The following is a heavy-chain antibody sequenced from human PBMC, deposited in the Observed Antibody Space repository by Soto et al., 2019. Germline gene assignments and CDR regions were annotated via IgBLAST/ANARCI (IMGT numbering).Heavy chain of an antibody. V-gene: IGHV4-59*01. CDR1: GGSISSYY. Sequence: PSETLSLTCTVSGGSISSYYWSWIRQPPGKGLEWIGYIYYSGSTNYNPSLKSRVTISVDTSKNQFSLKLSSVTAADTAVYYCARYCSSTSCLGGFDYWGQGTLVTVSS. CDR2: IYYSGST. CDR3: ARYCSSTSCLGGFDY. D-gene: IGHD2-2*01. J-gene: IGHJ4*02.